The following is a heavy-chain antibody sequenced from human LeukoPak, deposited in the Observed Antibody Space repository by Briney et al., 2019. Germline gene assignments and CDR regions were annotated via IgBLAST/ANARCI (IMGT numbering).Heavy chain of an antibody. CDR1: GGSINGYY. J-gene: IGHJ5*02. V-gene: IGHV4-59*08. CDR3: ARSKSGTYSWFDP. D-gene: IGHD1-26*01. Sequence: PSETLSLTCTVSGGSINGYYWSWIRQPPGKGLERVGYIYYGGSTNYNPSLKSRVTISVATSKNQFSLNLNSVTAADTAVYYCARSKSGTYSWFDPWGQGTLVTVSS. CDR2: IYYGGST.